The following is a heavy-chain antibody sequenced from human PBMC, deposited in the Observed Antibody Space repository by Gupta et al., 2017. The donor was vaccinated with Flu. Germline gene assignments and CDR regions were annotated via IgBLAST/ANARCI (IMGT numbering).Heavy chain of an antibody. CDR1: GYTFTSYG. CDR2: ISAYNGNT. CDR3: ATRTGDSSSSADEHDY. Sequence: QVQLVQSGAEVKKPGASVKVSCKASGYTFTSYGIRWVRQAPGQGLEWMGTISAYNGNTNYAQKLQGRVTMTTDTSTSTAYMELRSLRSDDTAVYYCATRTGDSSSSADEHDYWGQGTLVTVSS. D-gene: IGHD6-6*01. J-gene: IGHJ4*02. V-gene: IGHV1-18*01.